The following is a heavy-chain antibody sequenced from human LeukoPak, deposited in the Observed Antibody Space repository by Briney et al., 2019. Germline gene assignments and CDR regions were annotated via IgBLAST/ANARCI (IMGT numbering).Heavy chain of an antibody. D-gene: IGHD5-24*01. CDR1: GFTFSSYS. CDR3: ARDRRDGYNDY. CDR2: ISSSSSYI. Sequence: GGPLRLSCAASGFTFSSYSMNWVRQAPGKGLEWVSSISSSSSYIYYADSVKGRFTISRDNAKNSLYLQMNSLRAEDTAVYYCARDRRDGYNDYWGQGTLVTVSS. V-gene: IGHV3-21*01. J-gene: IGHJ4*02.